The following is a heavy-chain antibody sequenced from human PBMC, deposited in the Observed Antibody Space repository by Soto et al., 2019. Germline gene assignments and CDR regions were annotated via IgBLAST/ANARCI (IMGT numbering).Heavy chain of an antibody. V-gene: IGHV1-69*13. CDR2: IIPIFGTA. CDR3: ARTITMVRGGNAFDI. J-gene: IGHJ3*02. CDR1: GGTFSSYA. D-gene: IGHD3-10*01. Sequence: VKVSCKASGGTFSSYAISWVRQAPGQGLEWMGGIIPIFGTANYAQKFQGRVTITADESTSTAYMELSSLRSEDTAVYYCARTITMVRGGNAFDIWGQGTMVTVS.